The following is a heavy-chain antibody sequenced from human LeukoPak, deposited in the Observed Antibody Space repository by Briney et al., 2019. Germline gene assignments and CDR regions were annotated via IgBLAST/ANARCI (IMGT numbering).Heavy chain of an antibody. Sequence: GESLKISCEGSGYSFSNYWIGWVRQMPGKGLEWMGIIYPGDYETRYSPSFQGLVTISVDKSISTAYLQWSSLKASGTAMYYCATPPEYCGNTSSFAHGGKGTLVTVPS. J-gene: IGHJ4*02. CDR3: ATPPEYCGNTSSFAH. CDR1: GYSFSNYW. CDR2: IYPGDYET. D-gene: IGHD1-7*01. V-gene: IGHV5-51*01.